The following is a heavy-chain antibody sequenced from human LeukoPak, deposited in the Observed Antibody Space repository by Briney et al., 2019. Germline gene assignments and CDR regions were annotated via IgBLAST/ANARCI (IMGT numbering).Heavy chain of an antibody. CDR1: GFTFSTFA. V-gene: IGHV3-23*01. CDR2: IFPSGGEI. J-gene: IGHJ5*02. Sequence: GGSLRLSCAASGFTFSTFAMVWVRQPPGKGLEWVSSIFPSGGEIHYADSVRGRFTISRDNSKSTLSLQMNSLRAEDTAVYYCAGGRGRLLQYNWFDPWGQGTLVTVSS. CDR3: AGGRGRLLQYNWFDP. D-gene: IGHD3-22*01.